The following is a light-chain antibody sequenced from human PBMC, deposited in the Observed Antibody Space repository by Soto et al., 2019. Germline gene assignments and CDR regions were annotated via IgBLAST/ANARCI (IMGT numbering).Light chain of an antibody. Sequence: QSLLTQPASASGSPGQSVTISCTGTISDVGGYNFVSWYQQHPGKAPKLMIYGVSERPSGVSDRFSGSKSGTTASLTVSGLQAEDEADYYCSSYAGSNILVFGTGTKVTVL. J-gene: IGLJ1*01. V-gene: IGLV2-8*01. CDR1: ISDVGGYNF. CDR2: GVS. CDR3: SSYAGSNILV.